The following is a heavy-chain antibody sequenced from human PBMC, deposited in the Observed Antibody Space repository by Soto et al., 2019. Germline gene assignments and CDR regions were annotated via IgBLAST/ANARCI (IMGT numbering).Heavy chain of an antibody. V-gene: IGHV1-8*01. CDR1: GYTFTSYD. D-gene: IGHD1-26*01. CDR3: AREISGSYRFDY. CDR2: MNPNSGTT. Sequence: QVQLLQSGAEVKKPGASVKVSCKASGYTFTSYDINWVRQATGQGLEWMGWMNPNSGTTGYAQKFQGRVTMTRNTSITTAYMELSSLRSEDTAVYYCAREISGSYRFDYWGQGTLVTVSS. J-gene: IGHJ4*02.